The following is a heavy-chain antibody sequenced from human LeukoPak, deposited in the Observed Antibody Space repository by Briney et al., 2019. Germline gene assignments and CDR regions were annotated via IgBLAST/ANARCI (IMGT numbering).Heavy chain of an antibody. CDR3: ARPTSAYTSGGRRPDAFDI. V-gene: IGHV1-46*01. CDR1: GYTFTSYY. D-gene: IGHD2-15*01. J-gene: IGHJ3*02. Sequence: ASVKVSCKASGYTFTSYYMHWVRQAPGQGLEWMGIIDPSGGSTSYAQKFQGRVTMTRDTSTSTVYMELSSLRSEDMAVYYCARPTSAYTSGGRRPDAFDIWGQGTMVTVSS. CDR2: IDPSGGST.